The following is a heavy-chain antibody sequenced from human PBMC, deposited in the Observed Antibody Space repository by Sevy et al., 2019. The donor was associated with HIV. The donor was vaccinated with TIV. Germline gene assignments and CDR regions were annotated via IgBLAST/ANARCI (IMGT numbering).Heavy chain of an antibody. CDR3: ARSNPYGYNYSYYYGMDV. V-gene: IGHV1-69*13. J-gene: IGHJ6*02. D-gene: IGHD1-1*01. CDR1: GDTFGNYA. CDR2: IIPVFGSA. Sequence: ASVKVSCKASGDTFGNYAIAWVRQAPGQGLEWMGGIIPVFGSANSAQKFQDRVTITADVSTSTAYMELRSLRSEDTAVYYCARSNPYGYNYSYYYGMDVWGQGTTVTVSS.